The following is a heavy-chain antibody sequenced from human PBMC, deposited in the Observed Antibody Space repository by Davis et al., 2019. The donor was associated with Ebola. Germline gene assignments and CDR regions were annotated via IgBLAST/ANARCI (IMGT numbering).Heavy chain of an antibody. V-gene: IGHV3-11*01. J-gene: IGHJ4*02. CDR3: ARGSSSWMYYFDY. CDR2: ISSSGSTI. D-gene: IGHD6-13*01. Sequence: GGSLTLSCAASGFTFSDYYMSWIRQAPGKGLEWVSYISSSGSTIYYADSVKGRFTIPRDNAKKSLYLQMNSLRAEDTAVYYCARGSSSWMYYFDYWGQGTLVTVSS. CDR1: GFTFSDYY.